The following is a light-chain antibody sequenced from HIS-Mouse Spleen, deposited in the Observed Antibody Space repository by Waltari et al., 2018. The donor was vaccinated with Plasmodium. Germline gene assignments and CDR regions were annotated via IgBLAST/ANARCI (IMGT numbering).Light chain of an antibody. V-gene: IGKV3-15*01. J-gene: IGKJ3*01. CDR3: QQYNNWSFT. Sequence: EIVMTQSPAILSVSPGERATLSCRASQSVSNNLAWYQQKPGQAPRLLIYGASTRATGIPARFSGSGSGTEFTLTISSLQSEDFAVYYCQQYNNWSFTFGPGTKVDIK. CDR1: QSVSNN. CDR2: GAS.